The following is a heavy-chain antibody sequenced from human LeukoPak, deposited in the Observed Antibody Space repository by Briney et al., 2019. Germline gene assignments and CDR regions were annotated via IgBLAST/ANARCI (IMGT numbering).Heavy chain of an antibody. D-gene: IGHD5-12*01. V-gene: IGHV4-31*03. J-gene: IGHJ6*02. CDR1: GGSISSGGYY. Sequence: SQTLSLTCTVSGGSISSGGYYWSWIRQHPGKGLEWIGSIYYSGSTNYNPSLQGRVTISLDTSRNQFSLKLSSVTAADTAVYYCAREGYSGYDWHPNYGMDVWGQGTTVTVSS. CDR2: IYYSGST. CDR3: AREGYSGYDWHPNYGMDV.